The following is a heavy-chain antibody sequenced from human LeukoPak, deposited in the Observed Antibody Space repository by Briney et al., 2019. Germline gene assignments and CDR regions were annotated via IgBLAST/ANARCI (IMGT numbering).Heavy chain of an antibody. V-gene: IGHV4-59*01. CDR3: VRSVGYYYDSSGDRFYDYYFYMDV. CDR1: GASLSSYY. CDR2: VYYSGST. J-gene: IGHJ6*03. D-gene: IGHD3-22*01. Sequence: SETLSLTCTVSGASLSSYYWTWIRQSPEKGLEWIGYVYYSGSTNYNPSLESRVIISVDTSKNQFSLKLISVTAADTAVYYCVRSVGYYYDSSGDRFYDYYFYMDVWGKGTSVIVSS.